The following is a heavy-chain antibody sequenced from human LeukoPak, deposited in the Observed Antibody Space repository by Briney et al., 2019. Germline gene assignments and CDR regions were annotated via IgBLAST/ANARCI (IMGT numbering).Heavy chain of an antibody. CDR3: AKDQYTYGYDFFQH. Sequence: TGGSLRLSCAASGFTLSTYTMSWVRQAPGKGLEWVSGISGSGGSTYYADSVKGRFTISRDNSKNTLYLQTNSLRPEDTAIYYCAKDQYTYGYDFFQHWGQGALVTVSS. CDR2: ISGSGGST. V-gene: IGHV3-23*01. CDR1: GFTLSTYT. D-gene: IGHD5-18*01. J-gene: IGHJ1*01.